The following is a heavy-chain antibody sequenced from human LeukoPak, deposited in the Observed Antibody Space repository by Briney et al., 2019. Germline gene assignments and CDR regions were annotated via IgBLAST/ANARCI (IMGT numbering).Heavy chain of an antibody. Sequence: SETLSLTCTVSGGSISGYYWTWIRQPPGKGLEWIGYVSYSGSTYYNPSLKSRVTISVDTSKNQFSLSLRSVTAAGTAVYYCARGYDYADKWGQGTLVTVSS. CDR1: GGSISGYY. CDR3: ARGYDYADK. D-gene: IGHD3-16*01. J-gene: IGHJ4*02. CDR2: VSYSGST. V-gene: IGHV4-59*01.